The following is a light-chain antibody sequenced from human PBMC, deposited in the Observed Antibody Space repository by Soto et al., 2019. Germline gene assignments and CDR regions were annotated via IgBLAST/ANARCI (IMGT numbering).Light chain of an antibody. CDR1: QRVSRN. Sequence: EIVMTQSPATLSVSPGERATLSCRASQRVSRNLAWYQQKPGQAPRLLIYDASTRATGIPDRFSGSGSETEFTLTISSLQSEDFALYYCQQYNNWPPLTFGGGTKVEIK. CDR2: DAS. CDR3: QQYNNWPPLT. V-gene: IGKV3-15*01. J-gene: IGKJ4*01.